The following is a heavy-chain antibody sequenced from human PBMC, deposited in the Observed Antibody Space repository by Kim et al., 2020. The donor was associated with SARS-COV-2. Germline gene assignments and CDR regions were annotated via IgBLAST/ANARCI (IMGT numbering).Heavy chain of an antibody. Sequence: SETLSLTCTVSGGSISSSSYYWGWIRQPPGKGLEWIGSIYYSGSTYYNPSLKSRVTISVDTSKNQFSLKLSSVTAADTAVHYCAIFQGTTTINGGNYYDFWSGPDIDYWGQGTLVTVSS. V-gene: IGHV4-39*01. CDR1: GGSISSSSYY. CDR3: AIFQGTTTINGGNYYDFWSGPDIDY. J-gene: IGHJ4*02. CDR2: IYYSGST. D-gene: IGHD3-3*01.